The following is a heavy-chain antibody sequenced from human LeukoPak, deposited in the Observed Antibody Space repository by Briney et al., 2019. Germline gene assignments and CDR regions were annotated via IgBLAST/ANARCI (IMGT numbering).Heavy chain of an antibody. V-gene: IGHV3-7*01. CDR1: GFTFSSYW. CDR2: IKQDGSEK. Sequence: PGGSLRLSCAASGFTFSSYWMSWVRQAPGKGLEWVANIKQDGSEKYYVDSVKGRFTISRDNAKNSLYLQMNSLRAEDTAVYYCARDWCSSTSCYTLFAEEYFQHWGQGTLVTVSS. CDR3: ARDWCSSTSCYTLFAEEYFQH. D-gene: IGHD2-2*02. J-gene: IGHJ1*01.